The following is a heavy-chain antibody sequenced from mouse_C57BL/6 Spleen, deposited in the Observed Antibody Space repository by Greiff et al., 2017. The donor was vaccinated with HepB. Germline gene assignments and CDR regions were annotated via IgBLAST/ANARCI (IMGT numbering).Heavy chain of an antibody. CDR1: GYTFTDYN. V-gene: IGHV1-18*01. D-gene: IGHD1-1*01. CDR2: INPNNGGT. CDR3: ARWGYGSRGDAMDY. J-gene: IGHJ4*01. Sequence: EVQLQQSGPELVKPGASVKIPCKASGYTFTDYNMDWVKQSHGKSLEWIGDINPNNGGTIYNQKFKGKATLTVDKSSSTAYMELRSLTSEDTAVYYCARWGYGSRGDAMDYWGQGTSVTVSS.